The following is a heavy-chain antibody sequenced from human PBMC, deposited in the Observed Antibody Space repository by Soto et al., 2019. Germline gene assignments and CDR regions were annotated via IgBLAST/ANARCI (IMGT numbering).Heavy chain of an antibody. Sequence: QLQLQESGPGLVKPSETLSLTCTVSGGSISSSSYYWSWIRQPPGKGLEWIGSIYYSGSTYYNPSLKSRVTISVDTSKNQFSLKLSSVTAADTAVYYCAAPRPGWGDPTFYMDVWGKGTTVTVSS. J-gene: IGHJ6*03. V-gene: IGHV4-39*01. CDR2: IYYSGST. CDR1: GGSISSSSYY. CDR3: AAPRPGWGDPTFYMDV. D-gene: IGHD2-21*02.